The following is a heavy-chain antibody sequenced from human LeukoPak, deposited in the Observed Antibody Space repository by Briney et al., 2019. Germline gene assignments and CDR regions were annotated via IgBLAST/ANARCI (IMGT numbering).Heavy chain of an antibody. V-gene: IGHV4-38-2*02. CDR1: GYSISSGYY. D-gene: IGHD3-10*01. Sequence: SETLSLTCTVSGYSISSGYYWGWIRQPPGKGLEWIGSIYHSGSTYYNPSLKSRVTISVDTSKNQFSLKLSSVTAADTAVYYYARDSYYGSGSYYDRDYYFDYWGQGTLVTVSS. J-gene: IGHJ4*02. CDR2: IYHSGST. CDR3: ARDSYYGSGSYYDRDYYFDY.